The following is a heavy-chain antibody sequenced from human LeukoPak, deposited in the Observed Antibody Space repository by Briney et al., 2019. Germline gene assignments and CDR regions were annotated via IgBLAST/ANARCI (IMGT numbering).Heavy chain of an antibody. Sequence: PSETLSLTCTVSGGSISSSSYYWGWIRQPPGKGLEWIGSIYYSGSTYYNPSLKSRVTMSVDTSKNQFSLKLSSVTAADTAVYYCASQDIVVVVAASPFDYWGQGTLVTVSS. V-gene: IGHV4-39*07. CDR1: GGSISSSSYY. CDR2: IYYSGST. J-gene: IGHJ4*02. CDR3: ASQDIVVVVAASPFDY. D-gene: IGHD2-15*01.